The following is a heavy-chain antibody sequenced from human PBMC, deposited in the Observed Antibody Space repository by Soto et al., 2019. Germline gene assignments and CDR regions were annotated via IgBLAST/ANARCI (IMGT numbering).Heavy chain of an antibody. J-gene: IGHJ6*02. CDR3: ARDQKEPPYYDILTGYYRRGVYYYYGMDV. Sequence: PSETLSLTCAVSGGSISSSNWWSWVRQPPGKGLEWIGEIYHSGSTNYNPSLKSRVTISVDKSKNQFSLKLSSVTAADTAVYYCARDQKEPPYYDILTGYYRRGVYYYYGMDVWGQGTTVTVSS. D-gene: IGHD3-9*01. CDR1: GGSISSSNW. V-gene: IGHV4-4*02. CDR2: IYHSGST.